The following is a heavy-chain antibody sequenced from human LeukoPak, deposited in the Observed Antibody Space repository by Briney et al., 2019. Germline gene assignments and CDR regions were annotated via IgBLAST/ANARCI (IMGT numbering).Heavy chain of an antibody. Sequence: PGESLKISCKGSGYSFISYWIGWVRQMPGKGLEWMGIIYPGDSDTRYSPSFQGQVTISADKSINTAYLQWSSLKASDTAVYYCARGQQLVMNTFDIWGQGTMVTVSS. CDR1: GYSFISYW. CDR2: IYPGDSDT. J-gene: IGHJ3*02. V-gene: IGHV5-51*01. CDR3: ARGQQLVMNTFDI. D-gene: IGHD6-6*01.